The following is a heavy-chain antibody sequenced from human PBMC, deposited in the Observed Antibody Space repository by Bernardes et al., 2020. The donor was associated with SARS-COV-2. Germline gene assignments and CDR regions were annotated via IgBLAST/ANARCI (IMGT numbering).Heavy chain of an antibody. J-gene: IGHJ4*02. Sequence: GGSLRLSCAASGFTFSSHCMHWIRQVPGKGPVWVSRINKDGTSTSYADSVNGRFTVSRDNARNTLYLQMNSLRPDETAVYYCTGPGGDAKDLGGYWRQVTLVIVSS. CDR2: INKDGTST. V-gene: IGHV3-74*01. D-gene: IGHD2-21*02. CDR3: TGPGGDAKDLGGY. CDR1: GFTFSSHC.